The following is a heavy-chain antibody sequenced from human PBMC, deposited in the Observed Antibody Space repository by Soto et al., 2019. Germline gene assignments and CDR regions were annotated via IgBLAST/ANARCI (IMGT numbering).Heavy chain of an antibody. CDR2: IYYSGST. CDR3: ASMSPGYGSGSSYFDY. D-gene: IGHD3-10*01. V-gene: IGHV4-31*03. J-gene: IGHJ4*02. CDR1: GGSISSGGYY. Sequence: SETLSLTCTVSGGSISSGGYYWSWIRQHPGEGLEWIGYIYYSGSTYYNPSLKSRVTISVDTSKNQFSLKLSSVTAADTAVYYCASMSPGYGSGSSYFDYWGQGTLVTVSS.